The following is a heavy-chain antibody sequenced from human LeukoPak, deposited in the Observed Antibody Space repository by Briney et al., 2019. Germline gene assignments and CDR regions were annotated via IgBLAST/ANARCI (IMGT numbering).Heavy chain of an antibody. CDR3: ARDPSNSSGRYIFFDF. V-gene: IGHV1-18*01. J-gene: IGHJ4*02. D-gene: IGHD6-13*01. CDR1: GYTFTKFA. Sequence: ASVKVSCKGSGYTFTKFAITWVRQAPGQGLEWMGWISTYNGDTKYAQKLQGRVTMTRDTSTSTAYMELRSLRSDDTAVYYCARDPSNSSGRYIFFDFWGQGTLVAVSS. CDR2: ISTYNGDT.